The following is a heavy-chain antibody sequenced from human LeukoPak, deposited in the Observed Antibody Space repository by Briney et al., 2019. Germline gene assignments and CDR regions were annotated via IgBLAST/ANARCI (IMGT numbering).Heavy chain of an antibody. CDR2: IYPGDSDT. CDR1: GYSFTTYW. CDR3: ARVMTGYYSDDAFDI. Sequence: KPGESLNISCKGSGYSFTTYWIGWVRQMPGKGLEWMGIIYPGDSDTRYSPSFQGQVTISADKSISTAYLQWSSLKASDTAMYYCARVMTGYYSDDAFDIWGQGTMVTVSS. V-gene: IGHV5-51*01. J-gene: IGHJ3*02. D-gene: IGHD3-9*01.